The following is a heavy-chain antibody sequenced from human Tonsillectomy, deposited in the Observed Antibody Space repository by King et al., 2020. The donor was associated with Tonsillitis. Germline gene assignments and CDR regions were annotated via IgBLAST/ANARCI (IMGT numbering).Heavy chain of an antibody. CDR1: GGSFSGYY. CDR3: ARGWLRGYCSGGSCYPARAGRYAFDI. Sequence: VQLQQWGAGLLKPSETLSLTCAVYGGSFSGYYWSWIRQPPGKGLEWIGEINHSGSTNYNPSLKSRVTVSVDTSKNQFSLKLSSVTAADTAVYYCARGWLRGYCSGGSCYPARAGRYAFDIWGQGTMVTVSS. V-gene: IGHV4-34*01. CDR2: INHSGST. D-gene: IGHD2-15*01. J-gene: IGHJ3*02.